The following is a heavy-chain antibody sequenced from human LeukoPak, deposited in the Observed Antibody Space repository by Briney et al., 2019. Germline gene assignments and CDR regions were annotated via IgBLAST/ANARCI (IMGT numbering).Heavy chain of an antibody. CDR2: IGGSGGST. J-gene: IGHJ4*02. CDR3: AKDVFELYDIYDH. D-gene: IGHD3-9*01. Sequence: GGSLRLSCTASGFTFSNYAMSWVRQAPGKGLEWVSAIGGSGGSTFNADSVKGRFTISRDNSKNTLYLQMNSLRAEDTAVYYCAKDVFELYDIYDHWGQGTLVTVSS. CDR1: GFTFSNYA. V-gene: IGHV3-23*01.